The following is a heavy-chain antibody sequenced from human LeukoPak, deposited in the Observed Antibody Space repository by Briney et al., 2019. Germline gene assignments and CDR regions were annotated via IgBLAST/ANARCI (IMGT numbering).Heavy chain of an antibody. CDR1: GDIVSSKTAT. CDR3: ARYYCPNGVCSGFDH. V-gene: IGHV6-1*01. J-gene: IGHJ4*02. CDR2: TYYRSKWYD. D-gene: IGHD2-8*01. Sequence: SQTLSLTCAISGDIVSSKTATWNWIRQSPSRGLEWLGRTYYRSKWYDDYAVSVKSRITISPETSKNQFSLQLNSVTPEDTAVYFCARYYCPNGVCSGFDHWGQGTLVTVSS.